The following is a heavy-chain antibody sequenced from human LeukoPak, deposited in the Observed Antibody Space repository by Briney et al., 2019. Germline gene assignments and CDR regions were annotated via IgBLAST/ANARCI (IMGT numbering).Heavy chain of an antibody. Sequence: PGGSLRLSCAVSGFTFSTKSMNWVRQAPGKGLEYVSAISSNGGSTYYANSVKGRFTISRDNSKNTLYLQVGSLRAEDMAVYYCARDTRGDGYNYDYYFDYWGQGTLVTVSS. CDR3: ARDTRGDGYNYDYYFDY. CDR2: ISSNGGST. V-gene: IGHV3-64*01. J-gene: IGHJ4*02. D-gene: IGHD5-24*01. CDR1: GFTFSTKS.